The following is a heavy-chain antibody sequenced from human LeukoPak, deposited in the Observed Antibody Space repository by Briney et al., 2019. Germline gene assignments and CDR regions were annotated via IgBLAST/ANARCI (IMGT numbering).Heavy chain of an antibody. CDR3: AREYSSSGFDY. CDR2: MNPNSGNT. D-gene: IGHD6-6*01. V-gene: IGHV1-8*01. CDR1: GYTLTSYE. Sequence: GASVKVSCKPSGYTLTSYEINWVRQATGHEGEWMGWMNPNSGNTGYAQKFQGRVTMTRNNSISTAYMELSSLRSEDTAVYYCAREYSSSGFDYWGQGTLVTVSS. J-gene: IGHJ4*02.